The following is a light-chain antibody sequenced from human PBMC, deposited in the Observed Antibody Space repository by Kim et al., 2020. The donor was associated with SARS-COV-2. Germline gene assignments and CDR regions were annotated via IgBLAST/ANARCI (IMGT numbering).Light chain of an antibody. CDR2: YTS. J-gene: IGKJ4*01. CDR1: QDISSH. CDR3: QHLMNYTT. Sequence: STSIGDRVTITCRTSQDISSHLAWYQQESGKAHKLLIYYTSTLRDDVPSRFSGSGSGKEFTLTINSLQPEDFATYYCQHLMNYTTFGGGTKVDIK. V-gene: IGKV1-9*01.